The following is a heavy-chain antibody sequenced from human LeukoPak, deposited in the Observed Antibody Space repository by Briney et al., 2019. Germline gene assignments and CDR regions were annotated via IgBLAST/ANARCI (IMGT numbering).Heavy chain of an antibody. V-gene: IGHV4-59*01. Sequence: SETLSLTCTVSGGSIPSYYWSWIRQPPGKGLEWIGYIYYSGSTNYNPSLKSRVTISVDTSKNQFSLKLSSVTVADTAVYYCARDPGASVFDYRGQGTLVTVSS. D-gene: IGHD3-10*01. CDR1: GGSIPSYY. J-gene: IGHJ4*02. CDR2: IYYSGST. CDR3: ARDPGASVFDY.